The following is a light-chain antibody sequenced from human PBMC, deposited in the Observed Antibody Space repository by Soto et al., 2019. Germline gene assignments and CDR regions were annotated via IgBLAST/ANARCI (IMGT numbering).Light chain of an antibody. CDR3: QQRSNWPPIT. J-gene: IGKJ3*01. CDR2: DAS. V-gene: IGKV3-11*01. CDR1: QSVDWY. Sequence: EIVLTQSPATLSLSPGDRATVSCRASQSVDWYVAWSEHKPGNAPRLLIYDASTRATGIPDRFSGSGSGTDFTLTISSLEPEDFAVYYCQQRSNWPPITFGPGTKVDMK.